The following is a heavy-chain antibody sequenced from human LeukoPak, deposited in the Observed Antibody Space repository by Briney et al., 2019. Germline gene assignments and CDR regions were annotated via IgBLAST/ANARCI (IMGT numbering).Heavy chain of an antibody. CDR2: VSRSGGWT. J-gene: IGHJ4*02. V-gene: IGHV3-23*01. CDR3: TKGLL. Sequence: GGSLRLSCAASGFSINKDDMNWVSQAPGKGLERVSAVSRSGGWTYYADSVKGRFTISRDDSKNMLYLQMNRLRAEDTAVYYCTKGLLWGQGTLVTVSS. CDR1: GFSINKDD.